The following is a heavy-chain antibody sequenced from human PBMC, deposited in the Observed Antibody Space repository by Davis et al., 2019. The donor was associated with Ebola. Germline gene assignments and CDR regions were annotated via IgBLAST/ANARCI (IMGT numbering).Heavy chain of an antibody. V-gene: IGHV1-18*01. CDR2: ISTYNGNT. CDR1: GYTFTSYN. Sequence: ASVKVSRKASGYTFTSYNIGWVRQAPGQGLEWMGWISTYNGNTNYAQKLQDRVTMTTDTSTNTAYMELRSLRSDDTAIYYCARERIALDYWGQGTLVTVSS. D-gene: IGHD6-13*01. CDR3: ARERIALDY. J-gene: IGHJ4*02.